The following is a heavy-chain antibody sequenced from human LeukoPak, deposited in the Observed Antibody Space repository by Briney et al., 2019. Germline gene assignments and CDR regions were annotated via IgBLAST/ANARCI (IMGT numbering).Heavy chain of an antibody. J-gene: IGHJ4*02. CDR2: IWYDGSNK. D-gene: IGHD5-18*01. CDR1: GFTFSSYG. Sequence: PGKSLRLSCAASGFTFSSYGMHWVRQAPGKGLEWVAVIWYDGSNKYYADSVKGQFTISRDNSKNTLYLQMNSLRAEDTAVYYCAVDTAMALDYWGQGTLVTVSS. CDR3: AVDTAMALDY. V-gene: IGHV3-33*01.